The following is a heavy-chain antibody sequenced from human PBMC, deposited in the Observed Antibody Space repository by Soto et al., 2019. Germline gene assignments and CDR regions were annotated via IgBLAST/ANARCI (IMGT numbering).Heavy chain of an antibody. Sequence: LCLTFTVSEVSISRTDRRWSWVRQPPGKGLEWIGEIYLHGTTKYSPSLESRVTVSADTSNNQFSLRLSSVTAADTAVYYCARGHTYTWHYWSQGTLVTVSS. CDR2: IYLHGTT. CDR1: EVSISRTDR. J-gene: IGHJ4*02. CDR3: ARGHTYTWHY. D-gene: IGHD1-20*01. V-gene: IGHV4-4*02.